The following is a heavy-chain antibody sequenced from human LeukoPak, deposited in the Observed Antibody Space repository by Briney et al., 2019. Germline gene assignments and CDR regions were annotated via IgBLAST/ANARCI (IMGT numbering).Heavy chain of an antibody. J-gene: IGHJ4*02. CDR1: GFTFSSYA. CDR3: AKGFNSGSYYYFDY. CDR2: ISGSGGST. D-gene: IGHD1-26*01. Sequence: GGSLRLSCAASGFTFSSYAMSWVRQAPGKGLEWVSAISGSGGSTYYADSVKGRFTTSRDNSKNTLYLQMNSLRAEDTAVYYCAKGFNSGSYYYFDYWGQGTLVTVSS. V-gene: IGHV3-23*01.